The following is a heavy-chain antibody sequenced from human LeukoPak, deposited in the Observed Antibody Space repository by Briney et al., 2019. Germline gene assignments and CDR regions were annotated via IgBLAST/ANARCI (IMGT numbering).Heavy chain of an antibody. D-gene: IGHD3-3*01. V-gene: IGHV4-61*02. CDR2: MYTSGST. J-gene: IGHJ4*02. CDR1: GGSISSGSYY. CDR3: AREEWLAIDY. Sequence: TSETLSLTRTVSGGSISSGSYYWSWIRQPAGKGLEWIGRMYTSGSTNYNPSLKSRVTISVDTSKNQFSLKLSSVTAADTAVYYCAREEWLAIDYWGQGTLVTVSS.